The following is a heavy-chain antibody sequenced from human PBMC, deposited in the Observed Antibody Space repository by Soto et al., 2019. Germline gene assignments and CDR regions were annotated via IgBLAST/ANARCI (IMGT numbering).Heavy chain of an antibody. CDR1: GYTFTSYA. V-gene: IGHV7-4-1*01. CDR3: ARDGYSGYDYPFRVYYYYYYMDV. J-gene: IGHJ6*03. CDR2: INTNTGNP. D-gene: IGHD5-12*01. Sequence: GASVKVSCKASGYTFTSYAMNWVRQAPGQGLEWMGWINTNTGNPTYAQGFTGRFVFSLDTSVSTAYLQICSLKAEDTAVYYCARDGYSGYDYPFRVYYYYYYMDVWGKGTTVTVSS.